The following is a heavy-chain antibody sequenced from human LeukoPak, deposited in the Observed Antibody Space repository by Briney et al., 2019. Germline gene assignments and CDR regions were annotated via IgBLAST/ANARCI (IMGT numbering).Heavy chain of an antibody. CDR2: ISGSGGSP. J-gene: IGHJ6*02. Sequence: GGSLRLSCAASGFTFSSYAMSWVRQAPGKGLEGVSAISGSGGSPYYADSVKGRFTISRDNSKSTLYLQMNSLRAEDTAVYYCAKEDGQNDKPRPGMDVWGQGTTVTVSS. V-gene: IGHV3-23*01. CDR1: GFTFSSYA. CDR3: AKEDGQNDKPRPGMDV. D-gene: IGHD3-22*01.